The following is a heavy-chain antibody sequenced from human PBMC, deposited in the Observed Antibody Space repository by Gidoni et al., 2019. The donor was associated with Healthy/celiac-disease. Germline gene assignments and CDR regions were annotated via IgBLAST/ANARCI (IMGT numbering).Heavy chain of an antibody. CDR3: AHDVVTLQVLWRGSSHYYYCLMHV. CDR2: VTGVGGSP. J-gene: IGHJ6*02. Sequence: EVQLVESGGGLVQPGGSLRLSCAASGFTLSSYAMNWVRQAPGRGLECVTAVTGVGGSPYYADYVKGRLSLCQDPTKNILYQCQDSLGAEDTHVYCRAHDVVTLQVLWRGSSHYYYCLMHVRGPGT. CDR1: GFTLSSYA. V-gene: IGHV3-23*04. D-gene: IGHD3-3*01.